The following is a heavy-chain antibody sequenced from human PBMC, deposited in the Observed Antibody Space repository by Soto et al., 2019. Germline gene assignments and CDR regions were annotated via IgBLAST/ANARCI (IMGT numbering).Heavy chain of an antibody. J-gene: IGHJ4*02. CDR1: RGSISSYY. CDR2: IYYSGTT. D-gene: IGHD4-17*01. Sequence: PSETLSLTCTVSRGSISSYYWSWIRQPPGKGLEWIGYIYYSGTTNYNPSLKSRVAMSVDTSRNQFSLKLSSVTAADTAVYYCARDPPDGDSYFDYWGQGTLVTVS. CDR3: ARDPPDGDSYFDY. V-gene: IGHV4-59*01.